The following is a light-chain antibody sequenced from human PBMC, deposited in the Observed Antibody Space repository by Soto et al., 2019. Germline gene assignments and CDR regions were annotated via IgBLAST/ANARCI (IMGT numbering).Light chain of an antibody. CDR2: EVS. CDR1: DISGYNY. Sequence: QSALTQPASVSGSHGHSITISCTGSDISGYNYVSWYQQYPGKAPKLMIYEVSNRPSGVSHRFSGSKSGNTASLTISGLQAEDEADYYCSTSHVFATGTKLTVL. J-gene: IGLJ1*01. V-gene: IGLV2-14*01. CDR3: STSHV.